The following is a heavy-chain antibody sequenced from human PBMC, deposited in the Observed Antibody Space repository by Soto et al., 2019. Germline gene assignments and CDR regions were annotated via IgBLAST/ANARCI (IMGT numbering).Heavy chain of an antibody. CDR3: ARRDYYDSSGHWGYYFDY. J-gene: IGHJ4*02. D-gene: IGHD3-22*01. Sequence: GGSLRLSCAASGFTFSSYSMNWVRQAPGKGLEWVSSISSSSSYIYYADSVKGRFTISRDNAKNSLYLQMNSLRAEDTAVYYCARRDYYDSSGHWGYYFDYWGQGTLVTVSS. V-gene: IGHV3-21*01. CDR1: GFTFSSYS. CDR2: ISSSSSYI.